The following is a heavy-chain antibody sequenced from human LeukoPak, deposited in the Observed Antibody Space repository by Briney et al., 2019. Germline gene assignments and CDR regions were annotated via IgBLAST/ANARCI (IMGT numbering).Heavy chain of an antibody. CDR2: ISNNGGSP. J-gene: IGHJ4*02. CDR1: GFSFSTYA. CDR3: VKDGGAAGTGWRFDY. D-gene: IGHD6-19*01. Sequence: GGSLRLSCSVSGFSFSTYAMHWVRQAPGKGLEYVSGISNNGGSPFYADSVKGRFTMSRDNSKNTLSLQMSSLRAEDTAVYYCVKDGGAAGTGWRFDYWGQGTLVTVSS. V-gene: IGHV3-64D*06.